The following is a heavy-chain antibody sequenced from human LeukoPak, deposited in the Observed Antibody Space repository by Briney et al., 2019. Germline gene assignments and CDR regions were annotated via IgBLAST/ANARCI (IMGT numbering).Heavy chain of an antibody. CDR2: IYPGDSDT. CDR1: GYSFSSYW. J-gene: IGHJ4*02. D-gene: IGHD1-26*01. CDR3: ARRISIVRRGDLDH. V-gene: IGHV5-51*01. Sequence: ESLKISCKGSGYSFSSYWIAWVRQMPGKGLEWTGIIYPGDSDTRYSPSFQGQVTISADKSISTAYLQWSSLKASDAAMYYCARRISIVRRGDLDHWGQGTLVTVSS.